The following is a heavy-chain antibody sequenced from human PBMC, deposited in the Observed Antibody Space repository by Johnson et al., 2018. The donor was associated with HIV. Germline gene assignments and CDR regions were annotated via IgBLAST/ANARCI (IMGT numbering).Heavy chain of an antibody. CDR1: GFTFDAYG. CDR2: ITWNGGST. J-gene: IGHJ3*02. V-gene: IGHV3-20*04. CDR3: ARGKGAAAGLDAFDI. Sequence: VQLVESGGGVVRPGGSLRLSCAASGFTFDAYGMSWVRHAPGKGLEWVSGITWNGGSTGYADSMKGRFTISRDNARNSLYLQMNSLRAEDTALYFCARGKGAAAGLDAFDIWGQGIMVTVSS. D-gene: IGHD6-13*01.